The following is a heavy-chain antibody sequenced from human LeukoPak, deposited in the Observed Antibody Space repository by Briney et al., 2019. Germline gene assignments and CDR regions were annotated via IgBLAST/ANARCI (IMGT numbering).Heavy chain of an antibody. J-gene: IGHJ4*02. CDR3: ARRYSSGSFFDY. V-gene: IGHV4-61*02. D-gene: IGHD6-19*01. Sequence: SETLSLTCTVSGGSISSGSYYWSWIRQPAGKGLEWIGRIYTSGSTNYNPSLKSRVTMSVDTSKNQFSLKLSSVTAADTAVYYCARRYSSGSFFDYWGQGTLVTVSS. CDR2: IYTSGST. CDR1: GGSISSGSYY.